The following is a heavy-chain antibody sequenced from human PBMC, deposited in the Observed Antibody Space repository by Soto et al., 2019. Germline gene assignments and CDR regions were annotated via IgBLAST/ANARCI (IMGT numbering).Heavy chain of an antibody. V-gene: IGHV3-23*01. Sequence: PGGSLRLSCAASGFTFENFGMSWVRQAPGEGLEWISSISGSGLNKYYADSVKGRFTISRDNSKNTVYLELSNLRAEDTAVYHCAKNQGVELVPLATVDWFDPWGQGSVVTVSS. CDR2: ISGSGLNK. J-gene: IGHJ5*02. CDR1: GFTFENFG. D-gene: IGHD1-26*01. CDR3: AKNQGVELVPLATVDWFDP.